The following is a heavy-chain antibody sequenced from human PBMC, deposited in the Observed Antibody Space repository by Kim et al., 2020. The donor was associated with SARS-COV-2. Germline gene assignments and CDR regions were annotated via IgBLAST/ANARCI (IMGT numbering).Heavy chain of an antibody. Sequence: SVKVSCKASGGTFSSYAISWVRQAPGQGLKWMGGIIPIFGTANYAQKFQGRVTITADESTSTAYMELSSLRSEDTAVYYCASLKNYYGSGSYYNPRRYGMDVWGQGTTVTVSS. CDR2: IIPIFGTA. CDR3: ASLKNYYGSGSYYNPRRYGMDV. CDR1: GGTFSSYA. V-gene: IGHV1-69*13. J-gene: IGHJ6*02. D-gene: IGHD3-10*01.